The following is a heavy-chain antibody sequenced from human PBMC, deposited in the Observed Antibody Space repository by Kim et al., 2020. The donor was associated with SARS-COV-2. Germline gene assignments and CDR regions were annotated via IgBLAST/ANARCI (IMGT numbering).Heavy chain of an antibody. CDR2: INHSGST. CDR1: GGSFSGYY. CDR3: VGSSWYYYYGMDV. V-gene: IGHV4-34*01. D-gene: IGHD3-10*01. Sequence: SETLSLTCAVYGGSFSGYYWSKIRQPPGKGLEWIGKINHSGSTNYNPSLKSRVTISVDTSKNQFSLKLSSVTAADTAVYYCVGSSWYYYYGMDVWGQGTT. J-gene: IGHJ6*02.